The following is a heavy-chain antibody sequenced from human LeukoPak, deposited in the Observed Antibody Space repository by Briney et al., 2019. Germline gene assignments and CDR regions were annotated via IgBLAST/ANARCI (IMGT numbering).Heavy chain of an antibody. J-gene: IGHJ4*02. D-gene: IGHD3-22*01. CDR3: ARGPYDSSGYFDY. CDR1: GYTFTGYY. V-gene: IGHV1-2*04. CDR2: INPSSGGT. Sequence: ASVKVSCKASGYTFTGYYMHWVRQAPGQGLEWMGWINPSSGGTNYAQKFQGWVTMTRDTSISTAYMELSRLRSDDTAVYYCARGPYDSSGYFDYWGQGTLVTVSS.